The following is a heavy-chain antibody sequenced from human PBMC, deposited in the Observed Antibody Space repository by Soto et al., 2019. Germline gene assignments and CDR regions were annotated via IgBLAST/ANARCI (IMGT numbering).Heavy chain of an antibody. V-gene: IGHV3-30*03. Sequence: QVQLVESGGGVVQPGRSLRLSCAASGFTFSSYGMHWVRQAPGKGLEWVAVISYDGSNKYYADSVKGRFTISRDNSKNTLYLQMTSLRADDVAVYYGAPCFGALDYWGQGTLFTVSS. CDR3: APCFGALDY. J-gene: IGHJ4*02. CDR2: ISYDGSNK. D-gene: IGHD3-10*01. CDR1: GFTFSSYG.